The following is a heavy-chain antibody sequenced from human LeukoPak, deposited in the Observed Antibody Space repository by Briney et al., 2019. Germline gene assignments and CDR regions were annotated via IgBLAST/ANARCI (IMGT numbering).Heavy chain of an antibody. D-gene: IGHD6-19*01. Sequence: GGSLRLSCAASGFTFSSYWMSWVRQAPGKGLEWVANIKKDGSEKYYVDSVKGRFTISRDNAKNSLYLQMNSLRAEDTAVYYCAREWGIAVAGTGYWGQGTLVTVSS. J-gene: IGHJ4*02. CDR3: AREWGIAVAGTGY. V-gene: IGHV3-7*01. CDR2: IKKDGSEK. CDR1: GFTFSSYW.